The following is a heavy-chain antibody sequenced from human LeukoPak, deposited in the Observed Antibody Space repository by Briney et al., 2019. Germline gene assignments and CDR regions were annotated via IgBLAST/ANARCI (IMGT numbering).Heavy chain of an antibody. V-gene: IGHV4-31*03. J-gene: IGHJ2*01. CDR1: GGSISRGGYY. CDR3: ARGGGGYSWYFDL. D-gene: IGHD5-12*01. Sequence: SETLSLIRTVSGGSISRGGYYWSWIRQHPGKGLEWIGYIYYSGSTYYTPSLKNRVTISVATSKNQFSLRLSSVTAVDTAVYYCARGGGGYSWYFDLWGRGTLVTVSS. CDR2: IYYSGST.